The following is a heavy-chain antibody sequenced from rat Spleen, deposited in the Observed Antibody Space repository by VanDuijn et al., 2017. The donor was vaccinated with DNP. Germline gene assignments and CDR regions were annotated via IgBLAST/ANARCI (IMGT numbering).Heavy chain of an antibody. D-gene: IGHD1-4*01. Sequence: EVQLVESGGGLVQPGRSLKLSCAASGFTFSDYYMAWVRPAPTKGLEWVASISHDGGSTHYGDSVKGRFTISRDNAKSTLYLQMNSLRSEDMATYYCARHVLPLRVWDYWGQGFMVTVSS. CDR3: ARHVLPLRVWDY. CDR1: GFTFSDYY. J-gene: IGHJ2*01. V-gene: IGHV5-22*01. CDR2: ISHDGGST.